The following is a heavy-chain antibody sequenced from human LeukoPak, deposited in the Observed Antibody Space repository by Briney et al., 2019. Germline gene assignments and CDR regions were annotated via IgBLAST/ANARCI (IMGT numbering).Heavy chain of an antibody. CDR2: ISAVNGDI. J-gene: IGHJ4*02. D-gene: IGHD5-24*01. Sequence: GASVKISCKASGYTFTSYGISWVRQAPGQGLEWMGWISAVNGDIHPAQKFQDRVTLTTDTSTSTAYMELRSLRSDDTAVYYCAKDYNYVPDYWGQGTLITVSS. CDR1: GYTFTSYG. CDR3: AKDYNYVPDY. V-gene: IGHV1-18*01.